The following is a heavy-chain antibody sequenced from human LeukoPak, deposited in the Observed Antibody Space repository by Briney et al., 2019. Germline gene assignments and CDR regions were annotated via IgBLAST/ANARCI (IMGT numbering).Heavy chain of an antibody. J-gene: IGHJ4*02. CDR3: ARKTLAVAATLDY. CDR2: INPKSGAT. CDR1: GYTFTGYY. D-gene: IGHD2-15*01. V-gene: IGHV1-2*02. Sequence: ASVKVSCKASGYTFTGYYMHWVRQAPGQGLEWMGWINPKSGATDYAQGFQGRVTMTSDTTISTAYMELSRLRSDDTAVYYCARKTLAVAATLDYWGQGTLVTVSS.